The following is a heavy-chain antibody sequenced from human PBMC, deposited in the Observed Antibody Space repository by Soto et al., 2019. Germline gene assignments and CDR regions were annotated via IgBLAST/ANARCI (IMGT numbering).Heavy chain of an antibody. J-gene: IGHJ4*02. CDR3: ARDPLY. V-gene: IGHV4-38-2*02. CDR2: IYHSGST. CDR1: GYSISSGYY. Sequence: PSETLSLTCAVSGYSISSGYYWGCIRQPPGKGLEWIGSIYHSGSTYYNPSLKSRVTISVDTSKNQFSLKLSSVTAADTAVYYCARDPLYWGQGTLVTVYS.